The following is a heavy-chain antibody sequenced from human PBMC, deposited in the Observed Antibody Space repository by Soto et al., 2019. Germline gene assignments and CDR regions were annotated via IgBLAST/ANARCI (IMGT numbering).Heavy chain of an antibody. J-gene: IGHJ4*02. CDR3: ALRKTGSYLDY. Sequence: EVQLLESGGGLVQPGGSLRLSCAGSGFTFSNYAMSWVRQAPGTGLEWVSGIGASGAGTYYADSVKGRFTISRDNSKNTLHLQMNNLRAEDTAVYYCALRKTGSYLDYWGQGALVTVSS. D-gene: IGHD1-26*01. CDR1: GFTFSNYA. V-gene: IGHV3-23*01. CDR2: IGASGAGT.